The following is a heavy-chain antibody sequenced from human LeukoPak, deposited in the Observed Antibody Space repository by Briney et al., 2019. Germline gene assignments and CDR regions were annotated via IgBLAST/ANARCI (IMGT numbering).Heavy chain of an antibody. CDR3: ARHWDYVSPNDY. D-gene: IGHD4-17*01. CDR2: IYYSGST. CDR1: GGSISSSSYY. V-gene: IGHV4-39*01. J-gene: IGHJ4*02. Sequence: SETLSLTCTVSGGSISSSSYYWGWIRQPPGKGLEWIGSIYYSGSTYYNPSLKSRVTIPVDTSKNQFSLKLSSVTAADTAVYYCARHWDYVSPNDYWGQGTLVTVSS.